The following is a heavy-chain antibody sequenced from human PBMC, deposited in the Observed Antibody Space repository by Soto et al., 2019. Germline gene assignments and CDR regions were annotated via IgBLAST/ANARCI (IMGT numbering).Heavy chain of an antibody. V-gene: IGHV4-39*01. CDR2: IYYSGST. J-gene: IGHJ3*02. D-gene: IGHD3-10*01. Sequence: SETLSLTCTVSCVSIRSSSYFWGWIRQPPGKGLEWIGSIYYSGSTSYTPSLKSRVTISVDTSKNQFSLKLSSVTAADTAVYYCARQGAKNYYGSGSYYSTYAFDIWGQGTMVTVSS. CDR3: ARQGAKNYYGSGSYYSTYAFDI. CDR1: CVSIRSSSYF.